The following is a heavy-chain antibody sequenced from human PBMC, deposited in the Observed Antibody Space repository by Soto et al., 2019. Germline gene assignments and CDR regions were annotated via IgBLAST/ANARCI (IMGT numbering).Heavy chain of an antibody. CDR3: ARDSSGWYGDAFDI. CDR1: GGSISSGGYY. CDR2: IYYSGST. V-gene: IGHV4-31*03. J-gene: IGHJ3*02. Sequence: QVQLQESGPGLVKPSQTLSLTCTVSGGSISSGGYYWSWIRQHPGKGLEWIGYIYYSGSTYYNPSLKSRVTISVHTSKNQFSLKLSSVTAADTAVYYCARDSSGWYGDAFDIWGQGTMVTVSS. D-gene: IGHD6-19*01.